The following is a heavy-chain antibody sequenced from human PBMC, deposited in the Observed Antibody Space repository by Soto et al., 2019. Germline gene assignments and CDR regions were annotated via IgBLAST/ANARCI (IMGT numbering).Heavy chain of an antibody. CDR3: ARDSHFWSGYLGDDAFDI. Sequence: QLGGSLRLSCAASGFTFSSYAMHWVRQAPGKGLEYVSAISSNGGSTYYANSVKGRFTISRDNSKNTLYLQMGSLRAEDMAVYYCARDSHFWSGYLGDDAFDIWGQGTMVTVSS. D-gene: IGHD3-3*02. CDR2: ISSNGGST. CDR1: GFTFSSYA. V-gene: IGHV3-64*01. J-gene: IGHJ3*02.